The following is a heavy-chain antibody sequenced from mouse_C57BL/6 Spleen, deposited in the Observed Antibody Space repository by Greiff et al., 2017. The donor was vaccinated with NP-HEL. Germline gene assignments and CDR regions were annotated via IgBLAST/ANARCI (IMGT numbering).Heavy chain of an antibody. J-gene: IGHJ2*01. CDR3: ARDYSNSNFDY. CDR1: GYTFTSYW. CDR2: IDPSDSET. Sequence: QVQLQQPGAELVRPGSSVKLSCKASGYTFTSYWMHWVKQRPIQGLEWIGNIDPSDSETHYNQKFKDKATLTVDKSSSTAYMQLSSLTSEDSAVYYCARDYSNSNFDYWGQGTTLTVST. D-gene: IGHD2-5*01. V-gene: IGHV1-52*01.